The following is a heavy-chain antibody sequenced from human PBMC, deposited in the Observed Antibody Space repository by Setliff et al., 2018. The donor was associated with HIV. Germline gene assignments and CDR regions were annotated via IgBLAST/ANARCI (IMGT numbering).Heavy chain of an antibody. Sequence: SETLSLTCTVSGGSISSSSYYWGWIRQPPGKGLEWIGSIYYSGSTYYNPSLRSRVTISVDTSKNQFSLKLSSVTAADTAVYYCARYFDWFSYGMDVWGQGTTVTVSS. V-gene: IGHV4-39*07. CDR1: GGSISSSSYY. D-gene: IGHD3-9*01. CDR3: ARYFDWFSYGMDV. J-gene: IGHJ6*02. CDR2: IYYSGST.